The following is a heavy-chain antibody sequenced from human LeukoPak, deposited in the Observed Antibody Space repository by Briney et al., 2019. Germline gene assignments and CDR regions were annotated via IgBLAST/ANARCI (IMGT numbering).Heavy chain of an antibody. Sequence: SETLSLXCAVSGYSISSGYYWGWIRQPPGKGLEWIGSIYHSGSTYYNPSLKSRVTISVDTSKNQFSLKLSSVTAADTAVYYCARMLIVGATAFDYWGQGTLVTVSS. CDR2: IYHSGST. D-gene: IGHD1-26*01. V-gene: IGHV4-38-2*01. J-gene: IGHJ4*02. CDR3: ARMLIVGATAFDY. CDR1: GYSISSGYY.